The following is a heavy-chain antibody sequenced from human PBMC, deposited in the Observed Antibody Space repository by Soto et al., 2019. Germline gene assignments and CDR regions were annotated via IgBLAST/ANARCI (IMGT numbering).Heavy chain of an antibody. Sequence: GGSLRLSCAASGFTFSSYAMHWVRQAPGKGLEWVAVISYDGSNKYYADSVKGRFTISRDNSKNTLYLQMNSLRAEDTAVYYCAMIAAAGTVLGLGGMDVWGQGTTVTVSS. J-gene: IGHJ6*02. V-gene: IGHV3-30-3*01. CDR2: ISYDGSNK. CDR1: GFTFSSYA. D-gene: IGHD6-13*01. CDR3: AMIAAAGTVLGLGGMDV.